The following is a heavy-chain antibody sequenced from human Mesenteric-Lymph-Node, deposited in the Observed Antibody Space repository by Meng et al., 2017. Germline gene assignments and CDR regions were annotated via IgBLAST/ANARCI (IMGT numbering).Heavy chain of an antibody. CDR2: INPNSGGT. CDR3: ARGLGYCSGGSCYSDSNYGMDV. V-gene: IGHV1-2*06. Sequence: ASVKVSCKASGYTFTGYYIHWVRQAPGQGLEWMGRINPNSGGTNYAQKFQGRVTMTRDTSISTAYMELSRLRSDDTAVYYCARGLGYCSGGSCYSDSNYGMDVWGQGTTVTVSS. CDR1: GYTFTGYY. J-gene: IGHJ6*02. D-gene: IGHD2-15*01.